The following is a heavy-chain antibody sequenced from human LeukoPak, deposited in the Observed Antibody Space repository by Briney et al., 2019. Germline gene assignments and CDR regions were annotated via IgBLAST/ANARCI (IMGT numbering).Heavy chain of an antibody. CDR3: AKPHFDY. CDR2: INSDGSRT. J-gene: IGHJ4*02. V-gene: IGHV3-74*03. CDR1: GFTFSSYW. Sequence: GGSLRLSCAASGFTFSSYWMHWVRQAPGKGLVWVSRINSDGSRTTYADSVKGRFTISRDNSRNTLYLQMNSLRAEDTAVYYCAKPHFDYWGQGALVTVSS.